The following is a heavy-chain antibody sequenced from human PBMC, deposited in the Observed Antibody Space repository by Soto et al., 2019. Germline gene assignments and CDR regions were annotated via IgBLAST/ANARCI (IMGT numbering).Heavy chain of an antibody. V-gene: IGHV3-74*01. CDR1: GFTFNMYW. Sequence: GGSLRLSCAGSGFTFNMYWMHWVRQVPGKGPVWVARIYNDGTYADYADSVKGRFTISRDNAKDTLYLQMNDLRAEDPALYHCTRGPRATSAGTSARRVQGTLVTVS. CDR3: TRGPRATSAGTSAR. CDR2: IYNDGTYA. D-gene: IGHD6-13*01. J-gene: IGHJ4*02.